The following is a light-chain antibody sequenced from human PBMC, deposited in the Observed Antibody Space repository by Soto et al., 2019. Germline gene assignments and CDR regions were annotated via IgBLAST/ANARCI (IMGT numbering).Light chain of an antibody. CDR3: SSYTSSSTLVV. Sequence: QPVLTQPASVSGSPGQSITISCTGTSSDVGAYNFVSWFQQHPGKVPKLIIYEISNRPSGVSNRFSGSKSGNTASLTISGLQAEDGADYYCSSYTSSSTLVVFGGGTKLTVL. CDR1: SSDVGAYNF. J-gene: IGLJ3*02. CDR2: EIS. V-gene: IGLV2-14*03.